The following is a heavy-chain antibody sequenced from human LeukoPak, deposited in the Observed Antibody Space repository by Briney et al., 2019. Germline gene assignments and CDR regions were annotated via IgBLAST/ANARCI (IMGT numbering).Heavy chain of an antibody. CDR2: IYHSGST. V-gene: IGHV4-38-2*02. CDR3: AREPGYSSGWYDQEYFQH. D-gene: IGHD6-19*01. Sequence: SETLSLTCTVSGYSISSGYYWGWIRQPPGKGLEWIGSIYHSGSTYYNPSLKSRVTISVDASKNQFSLKLSSVAAADTAVYYCAREPGYSSGWYDQEYFQHRGQGTLVTVSS. CDR1: GYSISSGYY. J-gene: IGHJ1*01.